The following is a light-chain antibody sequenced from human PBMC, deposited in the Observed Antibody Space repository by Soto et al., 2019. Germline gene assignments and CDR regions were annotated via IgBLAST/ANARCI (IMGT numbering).Light chain of an antibody. CDR2: WAS. V-gene: IGKV4-1*01. CDR1: QSVLYRSNNKNY. Sequence: DIVMTQSPDSLAVSLGERATINCKSSQSVLYRSNNKNYLAWYQQRPGQPPKLITSWASTRESGVPDRFSGSGSGADSNLTISTLQAEDVALYYCQQYYSTPFTFGPGTKVDI. CDR3: QQYYSTPFT. J-gene: IGKJ3*01.